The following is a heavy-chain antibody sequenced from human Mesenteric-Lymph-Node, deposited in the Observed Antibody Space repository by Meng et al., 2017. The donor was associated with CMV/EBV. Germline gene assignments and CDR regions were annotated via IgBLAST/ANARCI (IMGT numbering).Heavy chain of an antibody. CDR1: GYTFTRYG. CDR2: ISAYNGNT. V-gene: IGHV1-18*01. CDR3: ARAVPANYYYYGMDV. Sequence: SGYTFTRYGISWVRQAPGQGLEWMGWISAYNGNTNYAQKLQGRVTMTTDTSTSTAYMELRSLRSDDTAVYYCARAVPANYYYYGMDVWGQGTTVTVSS. J-gene: IGHJ6*02. D-gene: IGHD2-2*01.